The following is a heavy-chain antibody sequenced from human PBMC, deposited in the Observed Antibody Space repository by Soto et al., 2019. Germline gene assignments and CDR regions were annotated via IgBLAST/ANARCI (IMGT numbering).Heavy chain of an antibody. CDR3: ARAGVLDDAFDI. V-gene: IGHV1-8*01. J-gene: IGHJ3*02. D-gene: IGHD2-8*01. Sequence: ASLKVSCKASGYTFTSYDINWVRQATGQGLEWMGWMNPNSGNTGYAQKFQGRVTMTRNTSISTAYMELSSLRSEDTAVYYCARAGVLDDAFDIWGQGTMVTVSS. CDR2: MNPNSGNT. CDR1: GYTFTSYD.